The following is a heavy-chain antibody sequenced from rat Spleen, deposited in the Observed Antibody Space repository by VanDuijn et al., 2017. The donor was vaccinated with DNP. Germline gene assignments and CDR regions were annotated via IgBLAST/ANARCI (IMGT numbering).Heavy chain of an antibody. CDR3: TSYYSGDFRY. D-gene: IGHD1-1*01. Sequence: EVQLKESGPGLVQPSQTLSLTCTVSGFSLTDYSVHWVRQPPGKGLEWMGLMWSGGSTAYNSALKSRLSISRDTSKSQVFLKMNSLQTKDTTNYYCTSYYSGDFRYWGQGVMVTVSS. V-gene: IGHV2S63*01. CDR2: MWSGGST. CDR1: GFSLTDYS. J-gene: IGHJ2*01.